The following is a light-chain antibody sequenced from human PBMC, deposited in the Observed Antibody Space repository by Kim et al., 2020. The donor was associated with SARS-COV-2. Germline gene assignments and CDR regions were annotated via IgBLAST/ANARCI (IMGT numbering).Light chain of an antibody. Sequence: QSALTQPRPVSGSPGQSVTISCTGTSSDVGGYNYVSWYQQHPGKAPKLMIYDVSKRPSGVPDRFSGSKSGNTASLTISGLQAEDEADYYCCSYAGSYGVFGGGTQLTVL. J-gene: IGLJ3*02. CDR2: DVS. CDR1: SSDVGGYNY. CDR3: CSYAGSYGV. V-gene: IGLV2-11*01.